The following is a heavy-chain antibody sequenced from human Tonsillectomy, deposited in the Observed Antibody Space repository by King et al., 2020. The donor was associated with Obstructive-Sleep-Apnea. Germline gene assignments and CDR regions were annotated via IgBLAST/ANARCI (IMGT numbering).Heavy chain of an antibody. V-gene: IGHV4-34*01. CDR1: GGSLSGYS. D-gene: IGHD3-9*01. J-gene: IGHJ5*02. Sequence: VQLQQWGAGVLRPSETLSLTCAVYGGSLSGYSWSWIRQPPGKGLEWIGEINHSGSTNYNPSLKSRVTISEDTPKNQFSLRLSSVTAADTAVYYCAREGRLRYFDSLLDWVDPWGQGTLVTVSS. CDR2: INHSGST. CDR3: AREGRLRYFDSLLDWVDP.